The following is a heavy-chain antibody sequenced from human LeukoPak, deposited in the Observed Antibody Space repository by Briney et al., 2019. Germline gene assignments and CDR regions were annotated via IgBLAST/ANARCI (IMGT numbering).Heavy chain of an antibody. V-gene: IGHV4-61*01. CDR3: ARGRTYAGIIRFDP. D-gene: IGHD2-2*01. J-gene: IGHJ5*02. CDR2: IYYSGST. Sequence: SETLSLTCTVSGGSVSSGSYYWSWIRQPPGKGLERIVYIYYSGSTNYNPSLKSRVTISVDTSKNQFSLKLSSVTAADTAVYYCARGRTYAGIIRFDPWGQGTLVTVSS. CDR1: GGSVSSGSYY.